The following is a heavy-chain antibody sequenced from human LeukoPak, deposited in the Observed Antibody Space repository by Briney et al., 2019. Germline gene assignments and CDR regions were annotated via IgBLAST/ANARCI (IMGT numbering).Heavy chain of an antibody. CDR3: AKDHEGSGTYYDY. Sequence: GGSLRLSCAASGFTFSSYTMNWVRQAPGKGLQSVSSISSSSSYIYYADSVKGRFTISRDNSKNTLYLQMNSLRAEDTAAYYCAKDHEGSGTYYDYWGQGTLVTVSS. J-gene: IGHJ4*02. CDR1: GFTFSSYT. CDR2: ISSSSSYI. V-gene: IGHV3-21*04. D-gene: IGHD1-26*01.